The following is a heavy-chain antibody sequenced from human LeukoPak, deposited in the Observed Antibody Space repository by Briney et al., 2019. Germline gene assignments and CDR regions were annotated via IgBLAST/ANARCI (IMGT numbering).Heavy chain of an antibody. CDR2: IKGDGSHT. Sequence: GRSLRLSCAASGFTFSNYWMPWVRQAPGKGLVWVSRIKGDGSHTIYADSVKGRFTISRDNAKNTLYLQMKSLGAEDTAVYYCVRDWDHFDFDSWGQGTLVTVSS. V-gene: IGHV3-74*01. CDR1: GFTFSNYW. D-gene: IGHD3-9*01. CDR3: VRDWDHFDFDS. J-gene: IGHJ5*01.